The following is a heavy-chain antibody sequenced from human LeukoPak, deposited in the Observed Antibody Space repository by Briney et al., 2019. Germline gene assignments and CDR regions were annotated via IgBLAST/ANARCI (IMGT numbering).Heavy chain of an antibody. CDR1: GFTFSSYW. V-gene: IGHV3-74*01. J-gene: IGHJ1*01. Sequence: PGGPLRLSCAAPGFTFSSYWMHWVRQAPGKGLFWVSRIKSDGSTNYADSVKGRFTISRDNAKNTVSLQMNSLRAEDTGVYYCARAPSEIGGYYPEYFRHWGQGTLVTVSS. CDR2: IKSDGST. D-gene: IGHD3-22*01. CDR3: ARAPSEIGGYYPEYFRH.